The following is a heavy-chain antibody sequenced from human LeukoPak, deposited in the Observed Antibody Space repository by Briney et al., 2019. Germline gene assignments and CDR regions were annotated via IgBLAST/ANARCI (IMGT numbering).Heavy chain of an antibody. CDR2: INPSGGST. J-gene: IGHJ4*02. V-gene: IGHV1-46*01. CDR1: GYTFTGYY. Sequence: ASVKVSCKASGYTFTGYYMHWVRQAPGQGLEWMGIINPSGGSTSYAQKFQGRVTMTKDTSTSTVYMELSSLRSEDTAVYYCARDSYCSGGSCYSRLNYWGQGTLVTVSS. CDR3: ARDSYCSGGSCYSRLNY. D-gene: IGHD2-15*01.